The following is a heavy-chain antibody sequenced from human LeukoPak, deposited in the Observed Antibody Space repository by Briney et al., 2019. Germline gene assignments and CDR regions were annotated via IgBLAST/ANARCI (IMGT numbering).Heavy chain of an antibody. CDR3: AREGFLGSGSYYRPGYYYYYMDV. CDR2: IYTSGST. V-gene: IGHV4-61*02. D-gene: IGHD3-10*01. Sequence: PSETLSLTCTVSGGSISSGSYYWSWIRQPAGKGLEWIGRIYTSGSTNYNPSLKSRVTISVDTSKNQFSLKLSSVTAADTAVYYCAREGFLGSGSYYRPGYYYYYMDVWGKGTTVTISS. J-gene: IGHJ6*03. CDR1: GGSISSGSYY.